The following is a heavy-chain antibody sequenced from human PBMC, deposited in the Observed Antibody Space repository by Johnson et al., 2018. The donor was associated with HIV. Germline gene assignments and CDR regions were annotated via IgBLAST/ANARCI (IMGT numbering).Heavy chain of an antibody. D-gene: IGHD1-14*01. CDR1: GFTFSSYG. V-gene: IGHV3-30*03. Sequence: QVPLVESGGGLVQPGGSLRLSCAASGFTFSSYGMHWVRQAPGKGLEWVAGLSYDGGNKYYADSVEDRFTISRDNSKNTLYLQMTSLRAEDTAVYYCNAYNDGFDIWGQGTVVTVSS. J-gene: IGHJ3*02. CDR2: LSYDGGNK. CDR3: NAYNDGFDI.